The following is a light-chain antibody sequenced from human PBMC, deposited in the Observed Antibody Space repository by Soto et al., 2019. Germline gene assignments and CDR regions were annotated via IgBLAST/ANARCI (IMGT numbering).Light chain of an antibody. J-gene: IGKJ1*01. CDR3: QHFNSWPLP. CDR2: GAS. V-gene: IGKV3-15*01. Sequence: EIVMTQSPAMLSVSPGERATLSCRASQTVNNRLAWYQQKAGQPPRLLIYGASTRATGIPARFSGSGSGTEFNLTISSPQSEDFAVYYCQHFNSWPLPFGQWTKVEIK. CDR1: QTVNNR.